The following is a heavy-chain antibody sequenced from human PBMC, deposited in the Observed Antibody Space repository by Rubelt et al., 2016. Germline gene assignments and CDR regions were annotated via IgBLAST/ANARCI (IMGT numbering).Heavy chain of an antibody. CDR2: IYYSGGT. V-gene: IGHV4-59*12. CDR1: GGSISSYY. CDR3: AREQLERPFDY. J-gene: IGHJ4*02. Sequence: QVQLQESGPGLVKPSETLSLTCTVSGGSISSYYWSWIRQPPGKGLEWIGYIYYSGGTNYNPSLKSRVTISVDTSKNQFSLKLSSVTAADTAVYYCAREQLERPFDYWGQGTLVTVSS. D-gene: IGHD1-1*01.